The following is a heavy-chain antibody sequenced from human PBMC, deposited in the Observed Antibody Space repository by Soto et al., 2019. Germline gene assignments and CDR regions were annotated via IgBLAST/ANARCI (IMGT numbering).Heavy chain of an antibody. CDR1: GGSISSYY. V-gene: IGHV4-59*01. Sequence: QVQLQESGPGLVKPSETLSLTCTVSGGSISSYYWSWIRQPPGKGLEWIGYIYYSGSTNYNPSLKSXXTXSXXTSKNQFSLKLSSVTAADTAVYYCARGLRPSYFDYWGQGTLVTVSS. CDR3: ARGLRPSYFDY. CDR2: IYYSGST. D-gene: IGHD4-17*01. J-gene: IGHJ4*02.